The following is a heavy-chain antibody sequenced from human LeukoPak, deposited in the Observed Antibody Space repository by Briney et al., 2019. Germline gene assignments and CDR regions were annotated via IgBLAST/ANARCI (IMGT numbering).Heavy chain of an antibody. CDR2: ISYDGSYK. V-gene: IGHV3-30*04. CDR1: GFTFSSYA. Sequence: GRSLRLSCAASGFTFSSYAMHWVRQAPGKRLEWVAVISYDGSYKYYADSVKGRFTISRDNSKNTLYLQMNSLGAEDTAVYYCARDGGYSSSWYDFDYWGQGTLVTVSS. J-gene: IGHJ4*02. D-gene: IGHD6-13*01. CDR3: ARDGGYSSSWYDFDY.